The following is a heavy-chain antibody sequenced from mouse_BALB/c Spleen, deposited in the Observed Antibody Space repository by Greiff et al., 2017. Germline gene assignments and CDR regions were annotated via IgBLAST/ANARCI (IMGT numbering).Heavy chain of an antibody. Sequence: DVKLQESGPGLVKPSQSLSLTCTVTGYSITSYYAWNWIRQFPGNKLEWMGYISYSGSTSYNPSLKSRISITRDTSKNQFFLQLNSVTTEDTATYYCARFRGSSLYYAMDYWGQGTSVTVSS. CDR3: ARFRGSSLYYAMDY. D-gene: IGHD1-1*01. CDR1: GYSITSYYA. CDR2: ISYSGST. J-gene: IGHJ4*01. V-gene: IGHV3-2*02.